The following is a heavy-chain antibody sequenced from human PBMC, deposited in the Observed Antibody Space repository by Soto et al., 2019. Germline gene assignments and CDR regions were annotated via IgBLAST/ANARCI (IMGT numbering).Heavy chain of an antibody. Sequence: EVQLVESGGGLVKPGRSLRLSCTASGFTFGDYAMSWFRQAPGKGLEWVGFIRSKAYGGTTEYAASVKGRFTISRDDSKSIGYLQMNSLKTEDTAVYYCTRSVFYDSSDGAFDIWGQGTMVTVSS. CDR2: IRSKAYGGTT. CDR3: TRSVFYDSSDGAFDI. V-gene: IGHV3-49*05. J-gene: IGHJ3*02. D-gene: IGHD3-22*01. CDR1: GFTFGDYA.